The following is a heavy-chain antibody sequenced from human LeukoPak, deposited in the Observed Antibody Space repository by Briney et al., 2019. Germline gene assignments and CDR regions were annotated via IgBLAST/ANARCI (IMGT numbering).Heavy chain of an antibody. V-gene: IGHV3-21*01. Sequence: GGSLRLSCAASGLTFSSYSMNWVRQAPGKGLEWVSSISSSSSYIYYADSVKGRFTISRDNAKNSLYLQMNSLRAEDTAVYYCARDLRITIFGVVIHDDYWGQGTLVTVSS. CDR2: ISSSSSYI. D-gene: IGHD3-3*01. CDR3: ARDLRITIFGVVIHDDY. J-gene: IGHJ4*02. CDR1: GLTFSSYS.